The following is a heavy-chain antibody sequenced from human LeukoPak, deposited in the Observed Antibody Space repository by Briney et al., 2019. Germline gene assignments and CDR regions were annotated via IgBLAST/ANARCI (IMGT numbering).Heavy chain of an antibody. CDR3: ARGGLELRPYDY. V-gene: IGHV4-30-4*01. CDR2: IYYSGST. J-gene: IGHJ4*02. D-gene: IGHD1-7*01. Sequence: SETLSLTCAVSGGSISSSNWWSWVRQPPGKGLEWIGYIYYSGSTYYNPSLKSRVTISVDTSKNQFSLKLSSVTAADTAVYYCARGGLELRPYDYWGQGTLVTVSS. CDR1: GGSISSSNW.